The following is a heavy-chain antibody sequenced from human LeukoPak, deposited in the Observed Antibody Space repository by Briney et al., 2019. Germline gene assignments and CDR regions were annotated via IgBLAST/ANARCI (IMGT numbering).Heavy chain of an antibody. CDR1: GGSISSSSYY. J-gene: IGHJ4*02. D-gene: IGHD3-3*01. Sequence: PSETLSLTCTVSGGSISSSSYYWGWIRQPPGKGLEWIGSIYYSGSTYYNPSLKSRATITVDTSKNQFSLELSSVTAADTAVYYCARHYDFWSGYYDYWGQGALVTVSS. CDR2: IYYSGST. CDR3: ARHYDFWSGYYDY. V-gene: IGHV4-39*01.